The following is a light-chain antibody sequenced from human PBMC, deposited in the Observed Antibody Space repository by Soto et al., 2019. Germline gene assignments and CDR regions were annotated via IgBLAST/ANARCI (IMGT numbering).Light chain of an antibody. J-gene: IGKJ1*01. Sequence: EIVMTQSPATLSVSPGERATLSCRASQSVSGNLAWYQQKPGQAPRLLIYGASTRATGIPARFSGSGSGTEFPLTIRSLQSEDFAVYYCQQYNNWPPTVGQGTKVEIK. V-gene: IGKV3D-15*01. CDR2: GAS. CDR1: QSVSGN. CDR3: QQYNNWPPT.